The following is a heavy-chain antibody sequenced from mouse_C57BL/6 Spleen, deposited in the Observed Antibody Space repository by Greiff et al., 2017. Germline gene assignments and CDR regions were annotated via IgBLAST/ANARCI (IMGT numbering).Heavy chain of an antibody. V-gene: IGHV1-69*01. CDR3: ASSYYSNFYYFDD. D-gene: IGHD2-5*01. Sequence: VQLQQPGAELVMPGASVKLSCKASGYTFTSYWMHWVKQRPGQGLEWIGEIDPSDSYTNYNQKFKGKSTLTVDKSSSTAYMQLSSLTSEDSAVYYCASSYYSNFYYFDDWGQGTTLTVSS. CDR1: GYTFTSYW. CDR2: IDPSDSYT. J-gene: IGHJ2*01.